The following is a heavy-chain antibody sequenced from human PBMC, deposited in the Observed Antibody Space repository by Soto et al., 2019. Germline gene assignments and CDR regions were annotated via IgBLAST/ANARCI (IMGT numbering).Heavy chain of an antibody. D-gene: IGHD4-17*01. V-gene: IGHV5-51*01. CDR3: ARHVSVSDHGDYLSSPRYYVMDV. Sequence: GESLKISCKGSGYSFTSYWIGWVRQMPGKGLEWMGIIYPGDSDTRYSPSFQGQVTISADKSISTAYLQWSSLKASDTAMYYCARHVSVSDHGDYLSSPRYYVMDVWGQGTRVTVSS. CDR2: IYPGDSDT. J-gene: IGHJ6*02. CDR1: GYSFTSYW.